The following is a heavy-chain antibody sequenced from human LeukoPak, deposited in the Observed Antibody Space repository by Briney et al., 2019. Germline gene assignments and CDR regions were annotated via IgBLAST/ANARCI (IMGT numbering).Heavy chain of an antibody. Sequence: WVXRIRSKANNYATAYAASVKGRFTISRDDSKNTAYLQMNSLKTEDTAVYYCTRGSTTVTTDFDYWGQGTLVTVSS. CDR3: TRGSTTVTTDFDY. J-gene: IGHJ4*02. V-gene: IGHV3-73*01. D-gene: IGHD4-17*01. CDR2: IRSKANNYAT.